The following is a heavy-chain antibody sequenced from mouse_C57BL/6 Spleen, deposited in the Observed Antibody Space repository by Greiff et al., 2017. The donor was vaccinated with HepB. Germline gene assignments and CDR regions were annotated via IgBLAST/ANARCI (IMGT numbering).Heavy chain of an antibody. Sequence: EVKLVESGGDLVKPGGSLKLSCAASGFTFSSYGMSWVRQTPDKRLEWVATISSGGSYTYYPDSVKGRFTISRDNAKNTLYLQMSSLKSEDTAMYYCARHLGPSYGSSYFDYWGQGTTLTVSS. CDR2: ISSGGSYT. J-gene: IGHJ2*01. V-gene: IGHV5-6*02. CDR1: GFTFSSYG. D-gene: IGHD1-1*01. CDR3: ARHLGPSYGSSYFDY.